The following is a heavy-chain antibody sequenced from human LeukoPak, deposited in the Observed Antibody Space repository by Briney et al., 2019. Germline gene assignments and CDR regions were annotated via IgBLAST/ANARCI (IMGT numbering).Heavy chain of an antibody. J-gene: IGHJ4*02. CDR2: IYHSGST. V-gene: IGHV4-59*02. CDR1: GGSVSSYY. D-gene: IGHD3-3*01. CDR3: ASLGGYYDFWSGYRDY. Sequence: SETLSLTCTVSGGSVSSYYWSWIRQPPGKGLELIGYIYHSGSTNHSPSLKSRVTISVDTSKNQFSLELSSVTAADTAVYFCASLGGYYDFWSGYRDYWGQGILVTVSS.